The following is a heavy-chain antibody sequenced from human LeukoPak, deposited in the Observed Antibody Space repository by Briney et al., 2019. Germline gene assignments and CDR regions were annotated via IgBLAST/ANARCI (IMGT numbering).Heavy chain of an antibody. CDR1: GFTFSSYA. CDR3: AKARTMVRRLNYYYYYGMDV. D-gene: IGHD3-10*01. J-gene: IGHJ6*02. CDR2: ISGSGGST. Sequence: GGSLKLSCAASGFTFSSYAMSWVRQAPGKGLEWVSAISGSGGSTYYADSVKGRFTISRDNSKNTLYLQMNSLRAEDTAVYYCAKARTMVRRLNYYYYYGMDVWGQGTTVTVSS. V-gene: IGHV3-23*01.